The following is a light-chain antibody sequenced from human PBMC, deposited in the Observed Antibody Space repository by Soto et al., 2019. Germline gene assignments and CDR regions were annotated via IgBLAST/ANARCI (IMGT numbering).Light chain of an antibody. J-gene: IGLJ2*01. V-gene: IGLV3-21*02. CDR2: DGR. CDR3: QVWDTTSDHPV. Sequence: SYELTQPPSVSVAPGQTARITCGGNNIASKGVHWYQHKPGQAPVLVVYDGRDRPSGIPERFSGSNSGNTATLTISRVEAGDEAHYYCQVWDTTSDHPVFGGGTKVTVL. CDR1: NIASKG.